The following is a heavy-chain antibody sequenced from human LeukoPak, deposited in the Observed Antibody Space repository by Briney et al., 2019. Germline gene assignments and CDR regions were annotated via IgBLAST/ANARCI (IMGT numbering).Heavy chain of an antibody. CDR2: IYYSGST. D-gene: IGHD6-13*01. J-gene: IGHJ4*02. V-gene: IGHV4-39*01. Sequence: PSETLSLTCTVSGGSISSSSYYWGWIRQPPGKGLEWIGSIYYSGSTYYNPSLKSRVTISVDTSKNQFSLKLSSLTTADTAVYYCARRPASIAEAYFDYWGQGTLVTISS. CDR3: ARRPASIAEAYFDY. CDR1: GGSISSSSYY.